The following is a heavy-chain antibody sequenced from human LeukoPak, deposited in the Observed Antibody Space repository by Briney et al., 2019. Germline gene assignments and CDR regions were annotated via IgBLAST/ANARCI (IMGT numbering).Heavy chain of an antibody. CDR3: ARWFGEYVLRWFDP. CDR2: IYYSGST. CDR1: GGSISSYY. D-gene: IGHD3-10*01. Sequence: SETLSLTCTVSGGSISSYYWGWIRQPPGKGLEWIGSIYYSGSTYYNPSLKSRVTISVDTSKNQFSLKLSSVTAADTAVYYCARWFGEYVLRWFDPWGQGTLVTVSS. J-gene: IGHJ5*02. V-gene: IGHV4-39*01.